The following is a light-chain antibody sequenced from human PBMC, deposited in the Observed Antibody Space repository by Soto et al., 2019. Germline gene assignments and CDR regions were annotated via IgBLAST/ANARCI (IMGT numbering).Light chain of an antibody. Sequence: QSVLTQPPSVSAAPGQNVTISCSGSSSNVGKNYVSWYQHLPETAPKVLIYENDKRPSGIPDRFSGSKSGTSATLGITGLQTGDEGDHYCSAWDSSLSGGVFGGGTKLTVL. CDR3: SAWDSSLSGGV. J-gene: IGLJ3*02. CDR2: END. CDR1: SSNVGKNY. V-gene: IGLV1-51*01.